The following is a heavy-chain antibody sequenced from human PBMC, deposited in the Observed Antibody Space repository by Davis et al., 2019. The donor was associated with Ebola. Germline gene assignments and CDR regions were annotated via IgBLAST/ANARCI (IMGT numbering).Heavy chain of an antibody. V-gene: IGHV3-30*03. Sequence: GGSLRLSCAASGFTFSSYGMHWVRQAPGKGLEWVAVISYDGSNKYYADSVKGRFTISRDNSKNTLYLQMNSLRAEDTAVYYCAREMTTVTTLYYYGMDVWGQGTTVTVSS. D-gene: IGHD4-17*01. CDR1: GFTFSSYG. CDR2: ISYDGSNK. J-gene: IGHJ6*02. CDR3: AREMTTVTTLYYYGMDV.